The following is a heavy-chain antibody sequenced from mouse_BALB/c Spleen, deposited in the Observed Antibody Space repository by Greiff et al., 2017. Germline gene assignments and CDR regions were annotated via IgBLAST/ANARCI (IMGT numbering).Heavy chain of an antibody. CDR2: INPSSGYT. V-gene: IGHV1-4*01. CDR3: ARSLYGYDGGCAY. Sequence: QVQLQQSGAELARPGPSVKMSCKASGYTFTSYTMHWVKQRPGQGLEWIGYINPSSGYTNYNQKFKDKATLTADKSSSTAYMQLSSLTSEDSAVYYCARSLYGYDGGCAYWGQGTLVTVSA. CDR1: GYTFTSYT. D-gene: IGHD2-2*01. J-gene: IGHJ3*01.